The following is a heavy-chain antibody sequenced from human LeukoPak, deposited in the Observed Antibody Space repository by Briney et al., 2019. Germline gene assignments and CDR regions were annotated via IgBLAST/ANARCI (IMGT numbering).Heavy chain of an antibody. Sequence: SETLSLTCTVSGGSIISSSCYWGWIRQPPGKGLEWIGSIYYSGSTYYNPSLKSRVTISVDTSKNQFSLKLSSVTAADTAVYYCARLAIRINLPLTEGWGQGTLVTVSS. D-gene: IGHD3-10*01. V-gene: IGHV4-39*01. CDR1: GGSIISSSCY. CDR2: IYYSGST. J-gene: IGHJ4*02. CDR3: ARLAIRINLPLTEG.